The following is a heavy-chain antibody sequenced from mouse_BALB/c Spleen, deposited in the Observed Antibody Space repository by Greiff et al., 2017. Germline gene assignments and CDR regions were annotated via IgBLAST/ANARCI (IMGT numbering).Heavy chain of an antibody. J-gene: IGHJ3*01. D-gene: IGHD2-4*01. CDR2: ISSGGSYT. Sequence: EVQVVESGGGLVKPGGSLKLSCAASGFTFSSYAMSWVRQSPEKRLEWVAEISSGGSYTYYPDTVTGRFTISRDNAKNTLYLEMSSLRSEDTAMYYCAREGLRRGEAWFAYWGQGTLVTVSA. CDR3: AREGLRRGEAWFAY. V-gene: IGHV5-9-4*01. CDR1: GFTFSSYA.